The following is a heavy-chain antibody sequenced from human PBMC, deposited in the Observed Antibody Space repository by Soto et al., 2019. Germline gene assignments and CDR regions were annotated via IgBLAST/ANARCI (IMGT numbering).Heavy chain of an antibody. CDR2: ISSSSSTI. V-gene: IGHV3-48*01. D-gene: IGHD6-6*01. CDR3: ARDGIAARTNWFDP. J-gene: IGHJ5*02. Sequence: GGSLRLSCAASGFTFSSYSMNWVRQAPGKGLEWVSYISSSSSTIYYAGSVKGRFTISRDNAKNSLYLQMNSLRAEDTAVYYCARDGIAARTNWFDPWGQGTLVTVSS. CDR1: GFTFSSYS.